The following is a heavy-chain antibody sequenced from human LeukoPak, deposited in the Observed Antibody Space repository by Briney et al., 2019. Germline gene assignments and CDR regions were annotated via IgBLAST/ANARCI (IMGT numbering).Heavy chain of an antibody. D-gene: IGHD5-18*01. CDR1: GGSISSYY. CDR3: ARVVGGYSFGLLSYYYYMDV. Sequence: SSETLSLTCTVSGGSISSYYWSWIRQPPGKGLEWIGYIYYSGSTKYNPSLKSRVTISVDTSKNQFSLKLSSVTAADTAVYYCARVVGGYSFGLLSYYYYMDVWGKGTTVTVSS. J-gene: IGHJ6*03. CDR2: IYYSGST. V-gene: IGHV4-59*01.